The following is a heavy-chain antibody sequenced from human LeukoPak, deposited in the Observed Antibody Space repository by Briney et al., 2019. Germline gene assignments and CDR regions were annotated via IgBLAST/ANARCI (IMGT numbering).Heavy chain of an antibody. V-gene: IGHV4-61*02. CDR3: ARAVAGDDAFDI. Sequence: SETLSLTCTVSGGSISSGSYYWSWIRQPAGKGLEWIGRIYTSGSTNYNPSLKSRVTISVDTSKNQFSLKLSSVTAADTAVYYCARAVAGDDAFDIWGQGTMVTVSS. D-gene: IGHD6-19*01. CDR2: IYTSGST. J-gene: IGHJ3*02. CDR1: GGSISSGSYY.